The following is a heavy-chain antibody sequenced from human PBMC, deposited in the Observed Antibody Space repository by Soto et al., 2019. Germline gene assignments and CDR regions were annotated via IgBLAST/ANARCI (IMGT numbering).Heavy chain of an antibody. V-gene: IGHV3-21*06. CDR3: LRGGRGYTRDDVLDA. CDR1: GFPFRSYT. CDR2: ISSTSSVI. D-gene: IGHD2-2*02. Sequence: EVQLVESGGGLVKPGGSLRLSCVDSGFPFRSYTMNWARQVPGKGLEWVASISSTSSVIGYADSRKGRFTISRDNAKNSLSLQMDSLRADDTAVYYCLRGGRGYTRDDVLDAWGHGTMVTVSS. J-gene: IGHJ3*01.